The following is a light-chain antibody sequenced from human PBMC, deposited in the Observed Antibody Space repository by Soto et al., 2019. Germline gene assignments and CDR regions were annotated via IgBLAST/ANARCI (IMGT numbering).Light chain of an antibody. Sequence: QSALTQPPSASGSPGQSVAISCTGTSSDIGVYKFVSWYQQHPGKAPKLIIYEVSIRPSGVPDRFSGSKSGNTASLTVSGLLAEDEADYYCSLYAGSNNVVFGGGT. CDR2: EVS. V-gene: IGLV2-8*01. CDR1: SSDIGVYKF. CDR3: SLYAGSNNVV. J-gene: IGLJ2*01.